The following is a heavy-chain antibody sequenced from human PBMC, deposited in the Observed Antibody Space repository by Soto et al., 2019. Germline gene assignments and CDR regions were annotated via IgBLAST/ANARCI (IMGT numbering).Heavy chain of an antibody. J-gene: IGHJ4*02. CDR1: GFTFSTSW. D-gene: IGHD3-10*01. CDR3: ARTYGSGSYYHRFDY. Sequence: LRLSCAASGFTFSTSWMNWVRQAPGKGLEWVANIKQDGTEKYYVDSVKGRFTISRDNAKNSLFLQMNSLRAEDTAVYYCARTYGSGSYYHRFDYWGQGTLVTVSS. CDR2: IKQDGTEK. V-gene: IGHV3-7*01.